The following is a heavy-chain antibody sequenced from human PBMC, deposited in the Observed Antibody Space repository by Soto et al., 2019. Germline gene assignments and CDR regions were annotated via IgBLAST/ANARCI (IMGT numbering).Heavy chain of an antibody. V-gene: IGHV5-10-1*01. J-gene: IGHJ3*02. CDR2: IDPSDSYT. Sequence: GESLKISCKGSGYSFTSYWISWVRQMPGKGLEWMGRIDPSDSYTNYSPSFQGHVTISADKSISTAYLQWSSLKASDTAMYYCERPFFGVVSHGAFDIWGQGTMVTVSS. CDR1: GYSFTSYW. D-gene: IGHD3-3*01. CDR3: ERPFFGVVSHGAFDI.